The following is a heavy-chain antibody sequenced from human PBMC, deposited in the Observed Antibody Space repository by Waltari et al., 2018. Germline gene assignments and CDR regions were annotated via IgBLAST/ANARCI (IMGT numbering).Heavy chain of an antibody. J-gene: IGHJ6*03. D-gene: IGHD1-20*01. CDR3: ARVDNWNDVGYYYYYMDV. V-gene: IGHV4-39*07. CDR1: GGSISSSSYY. Sequence: QLQLQESGPGLVKPSETLSLTCTVSGGSISSSSYYWGWIRPPPGKGLEWIGSIYYSGSTYYNPSLKSRVTISVDTSKNQFSLKLSSVTAADTAVYYCARVDNWNDVGYYYYYMDVWGKGTTVTISS. CDR2: IYYSGST.